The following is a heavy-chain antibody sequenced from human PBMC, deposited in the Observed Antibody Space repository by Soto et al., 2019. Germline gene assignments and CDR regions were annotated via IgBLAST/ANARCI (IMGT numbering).Heavy chain of an antibody. Sequence: GGSLRLSCAVSGFTFSDYYMTWIRQAPGKGLEWVSYISSSTSHTNYADSVKGRFTISRDNAKNSLFLQMNSLRAEDTAVYYCAKRPPYYYYGMDVWGQGTTVTVSS. V-gene: IGHV3-11*06. CDR1: GFTFSDYY. J-gene: IGHJ6*02. CDR2: ISSSTSHT. CDR3: AKRPPYYYYGMDV.